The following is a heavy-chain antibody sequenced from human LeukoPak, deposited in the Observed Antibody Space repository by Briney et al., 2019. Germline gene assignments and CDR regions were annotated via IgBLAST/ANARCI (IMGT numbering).Heavy chain of an antibody. Sequence: PGGSLRLSCAASGFTFSDYYMSWIRQAPGKGLEWVSYISSSGSTIYYADSVKGRFTISRDNAKNSLYLQMNSLRAEDTAVYYCASGLPYDILTGYPYSDWFDPWGQGTLVTVSS. CDR1: GFTFSDYY. CDR2: ISSSGSTI. D-gene: IGHD3-9*01. J-gene: IGHJ5*02. V-gene: IGHV3-11*01. CDR3: ASGLPYDILTGYPYSDWFDP.